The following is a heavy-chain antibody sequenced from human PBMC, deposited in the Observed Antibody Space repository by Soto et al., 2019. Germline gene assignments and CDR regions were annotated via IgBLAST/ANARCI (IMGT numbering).Heavy chain of an antibody. CDR1: GGTFSSYA. V-gene: IGHV1-69*13. CDR2: IIPIFGTA. D-gene: IGHD1-7*01. J-gene: IGHJ5*02. CDR3: AKGAELELRFGNWFDP. Sequence: SVKVSCKASGGTFSSYAISWVRQAPGQGLEWMGGIIPIFGTANYAQKFQGRVTITADESTSTAYMELSSLRSEDTAVYYCAKGAELELRFGNWFDPWGQGTLVTVSS.